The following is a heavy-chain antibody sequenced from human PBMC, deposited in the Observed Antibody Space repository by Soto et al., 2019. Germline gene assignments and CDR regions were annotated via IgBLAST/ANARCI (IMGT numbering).Heavy chain of an antibody. V-gene: IGHV4-59*11. Sequence: SETLSLTCSVSGTSISSHYWSWIRQPPGKGLEWIGYVYRSGSANYNPSLKSRVTMSKDTSKNHFSLKLNSVTAADTAVYYCARDIGPAAGTQRHNWFDPWGQGTLVTVSS. CDR1: GTSISSHY. CDR2: VYRSGSA. J-gene: IGHJ5*02. CDR3: ARDIGPAAGTQRHNWFDP. D-gene: IGHD6-13*01.